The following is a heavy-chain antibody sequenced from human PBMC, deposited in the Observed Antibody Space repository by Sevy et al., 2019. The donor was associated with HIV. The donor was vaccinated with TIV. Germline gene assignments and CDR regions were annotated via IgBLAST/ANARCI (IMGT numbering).Heavy chain of an antibody. Sequence: GGSLRLSCAASGFTFSSYSMNWVRQAPGKGLEWVSSISSSSSYIYYADSVKGRFTISRDNAKNSLYLPMNSLRAEDTAVYYCASLGYCSSTSCVPFDYWGQGTLVTVSS. CDR3: ASLGYCSSTSCVPFDY. CDR1: GFTFSSYS. D-gene: IGHD2-2*01. CDR2: ISSSSSYI. V-gene: IGHV3-21*01. J-gene: IGHJ4*02.